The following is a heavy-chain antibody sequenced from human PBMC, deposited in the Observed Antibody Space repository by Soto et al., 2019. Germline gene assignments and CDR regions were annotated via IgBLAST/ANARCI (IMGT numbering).Heavy chain of an antibody. Sequence: GGSLRLSCAASGFTFSTYAMNWVLQAPGKGLEWVSAITVSGSNTFYVDSVKGRFTISRDNSKNTLYLQMNGLRAEDSAVYYCIASGSPGYFFDYWGQGTLVTVSS. CDR2: ITVSGSNT. J-gene: IGHJ4*02. D-gene: IGHD3-10*01. V-gene: IGHV3-23*01. CDR3: IASGSPGYFFDY. CDR1: GFTFSTYA.